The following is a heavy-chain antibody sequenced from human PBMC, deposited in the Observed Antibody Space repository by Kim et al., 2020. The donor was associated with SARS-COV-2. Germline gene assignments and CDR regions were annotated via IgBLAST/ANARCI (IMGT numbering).Heavy chain of an antibody. D-gene: IGHD3-22*01. CDR1: GGSVSSGSYY. V-gene: IGHV4-61*01. Sequence: SETLSLTCTVSGGSVSSGSYYWSWIRQPPGKGLEWIGYIYYSGSTNYNPSLKSRVTISVDTSKNQFSLKLSSVTAADTAVYYCARAVRSSAPFGCFDYWGQGTLVTVSS. CDR3: ARAVRSSAPFGCFDY. CDR2: IYYSGST. J-gene: IGHJ4*02.